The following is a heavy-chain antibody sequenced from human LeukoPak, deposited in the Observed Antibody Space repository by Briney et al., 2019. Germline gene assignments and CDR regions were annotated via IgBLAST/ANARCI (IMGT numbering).Heavy chain of an antibody. Sequence: PSETLSLTCTVSGGSISSYKWSWIRQPAGKGLEWIGRIYSSGSTNYTPSLKSRATMSVDTSKNQFSLKLSSVTAADTAVYYCARGIVGATAPDYWGQGALVIVSS. D-gene: IGHD1-26*01. CDR2: IYSSGST. CDR3: ARGIVGATAPDY. CDR1: GGSISSYK. V-gene: IGHV4-4*07. J-gene: IGHJ4*02.